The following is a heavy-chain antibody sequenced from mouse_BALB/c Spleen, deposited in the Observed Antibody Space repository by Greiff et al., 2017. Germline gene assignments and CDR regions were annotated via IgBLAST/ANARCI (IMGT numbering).Heavy chain of an antibody. J-gene: IGHJ2*01. CDR1: GFTFSSYT. D-gene: IGHD3-1*01. V-gene: IGHV5-12-2*01. CDR3: ARHRETRYFDY. Sequence: EVKLLESGGGLVQPGGSLKLSCAASGFTFSSYTMSWVRQTPEKRLEWVAYISNGGGSTYYPDTVKGRFTISRDNAKNTLYLQMSSLKSEDTAMYYCARHRETRYFDYWGQGTTLTVSS. CDR2: ISNGGGST.